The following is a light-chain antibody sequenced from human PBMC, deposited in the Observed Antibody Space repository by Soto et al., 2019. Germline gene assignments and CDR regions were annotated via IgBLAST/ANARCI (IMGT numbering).Light chain of an antibody. CDR1: SSDVGGYNY. CDR2: EVT. CDR3: SSYTSRSTHVV. J-gene: IGLJ2*01. Sequence: QSVLTQPASVSGSPGQSITISCTGTSSDVGGYNYVSWYQQHPGKAPKLIIYEVTNRPSGVSNRFSGSKSGNTASLTISGLQAEDEADYYCSSYTSRSTHVVFGGGTKLTVL. V-gene: IGLV2-14*01.